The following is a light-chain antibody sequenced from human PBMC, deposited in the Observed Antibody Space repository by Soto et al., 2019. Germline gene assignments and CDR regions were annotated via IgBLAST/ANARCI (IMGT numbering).Light chain of an antibody. CDR2: DAS. Sequence: EIVMTQSPGTPSVSPGERVTLSFSASQSVSSKLVWYQRKPGQSPRLLIYDASTRATGMPGRFSGSGSGTEFTLTISSLQSEDFAVYYCQQRSKWPSTFGPGTKVDI. V-gene: IGKV3-15*01. J-gene: IGKJ2*02. CDR3: QQRSKWPST. CDR1: QSVSSK.